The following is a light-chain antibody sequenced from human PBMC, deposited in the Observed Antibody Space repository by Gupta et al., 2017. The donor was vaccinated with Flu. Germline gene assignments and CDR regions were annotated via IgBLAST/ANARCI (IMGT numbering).Light chain of an antibody. Sequence: SVGDRVTITCQASQHISYFLNWYQQKPRKAPKLLIYVVSNLKMGVPSRFSGSRSGTDFTLTISNLQPEDIATYYCQQYRNLPLTFGQGTRLDIK. V-gene: IGKV1-33*01. J-gene: IGKJ5*01. CDR1: QHISYF. CDR2: VVS. CDR3: QQYRNLPLT.